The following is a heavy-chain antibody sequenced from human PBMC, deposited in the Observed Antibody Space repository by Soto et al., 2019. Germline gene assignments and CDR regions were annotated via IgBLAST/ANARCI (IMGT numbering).Heavy chain of an antibody. CDR2: ISGSGGST. V-gene: IGHV3-23*01. D-gene: IGHD3-22*01. CDR3: AKVPLYYYDSSGYYFGSPADY. CDR1: GFTFSSYA. Sequence: GSLRLSCAASGFTFSSYAMSWVRQAPGKGLEWVSAISGSGGSTYYADSVKGRFTISRDNSKNTLYLQMNSLRAEDTAVYYCAKVPLYYYDSSGYYFGSPADYWGQGTLVTVSS. J-gene: IGHJ4*02.